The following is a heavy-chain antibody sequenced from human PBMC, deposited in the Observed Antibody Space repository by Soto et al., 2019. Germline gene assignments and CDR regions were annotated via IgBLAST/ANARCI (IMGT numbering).Heavy chain of an antibody. CDR1: GGTFSSYS. CDR2: IIPIFGTA. J-gene: IGHJ4*02. D-gene: IGHD1-26*01. CDR3: ARDGGRHCGGIDY. V-gene: IGHV1-69*01. Sequence: QVQLVQSGAEVKKPGSSVKVSCKASGGTFSSYSINWVRQAPGQGLEWMGEIIPIFGTAAYAQKFQCRVTITADESTSTAYMELSSLRSEETAVYYCARDGGRHCGGIDYWGQGTLVTVSS.